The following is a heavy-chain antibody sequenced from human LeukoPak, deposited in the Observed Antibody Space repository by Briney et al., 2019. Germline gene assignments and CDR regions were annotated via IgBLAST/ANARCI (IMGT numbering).Heavy chain of an antibody. D-gene: IGHD6-13*01. CDR1: GGSISSYY. Sequence: SETLSLTCTVSGGSISSYYWSWIRQPPGKGLEGIGYIYYSGSTNYNPSLKSRVTISVATSKNQFSLKLSSVPAADTAVYYCARPATIAAAGTNRAFYYWGQGTLFTVSS. V-gene: IGHV4-59*01. CDR2: IYYSGST. J-gene: IGHJ4*02. CDR3: ARPATIAAAGTNRAFYY.